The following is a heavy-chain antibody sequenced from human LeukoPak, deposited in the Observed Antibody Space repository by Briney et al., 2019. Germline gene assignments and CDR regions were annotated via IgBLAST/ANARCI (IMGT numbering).Heavy chain of an antibody. J-gene: IGHJ4*02. V-gene: IGHV3-53*01. Sequence: GGSLRLSCAASGFTFSSYSMNWVRQAPGKGLEWVSVIDSGGSTYYADSVKGRFTISRDNSKNMLYLQMNSLRAEDTAVYYCARVLSGTNAFWGQGTLVTVSS. CDR1: GFTFSSYS. D-gene: IGHD1-26*01. CDR3: ARVLSGTNAF. CDR2: IDSGGST.